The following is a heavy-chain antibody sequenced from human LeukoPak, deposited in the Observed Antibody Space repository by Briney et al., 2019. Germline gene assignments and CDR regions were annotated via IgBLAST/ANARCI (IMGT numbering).Heavy chain of an antibody. Sequence: GGSLRLSCAASGFTFSSYEMNWVRQAPGKGLEWVSYISSSGSTIYYADSVKGRFTISRDNAKNSLYLQMNSLRAGDTAVYYCARGAYCSSTSCPTGYYGMDVWGQGTTVTVSS. D-gene: IGHD2-2*01. CDR1: GFTFSSYE. J-gene: IGHJ6*02. CDR3: ARGAYCSSTSCPTGYYGMDV. CDR2: ISSSGSTI. V-gene: IGHV3-48*03.